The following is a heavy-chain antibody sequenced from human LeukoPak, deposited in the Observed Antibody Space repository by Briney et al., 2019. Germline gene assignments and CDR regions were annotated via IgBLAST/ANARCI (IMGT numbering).Heavy chain of an antibody. CDR3: TREALNWFDP. Sequence: ASVKVSCKASGYTFTGDYMHWVRQAPGQGLEWMGRIHPSSGGTKCAQKFQGRVTMTRDTSIATAYMELSRLRSDDTAVYYCTREALNWFDPWGQGTLVTVSS. CDR1: GYTFTGDY. CDR2: IHPSSGGT. V-gene: IGHV1-2*06. J-gene: IGHJ5*02.